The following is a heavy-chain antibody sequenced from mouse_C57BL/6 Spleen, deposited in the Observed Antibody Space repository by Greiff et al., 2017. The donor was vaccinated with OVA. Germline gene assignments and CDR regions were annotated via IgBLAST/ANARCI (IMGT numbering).Heavy chain of an antibody. CDR1: GYTFTDYN. J-gene: IGHJ2*01. Sequence: EVQLQESGPELVKPGASVKMSCKASGYTFTDYNMHWVKQSHGKSLEWIGYINPNNGGTSYNQKFKGKATLTVNKSSSTAYMELRSLTSEDSAVYYCARVSNWEVDYWGQGTTLTVSS. CDR2: INPNNGGT. V-gene: IGHV1-22*01. D-gene: IGHD4-1*01. CDR3: ARVSNWEVDY.